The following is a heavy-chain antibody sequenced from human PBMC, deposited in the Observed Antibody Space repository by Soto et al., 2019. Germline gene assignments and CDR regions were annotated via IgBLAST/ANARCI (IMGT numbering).Heavy chain of an antibody. D-gene: IGHD3-10*01. J-gene: IGHJ4*02. CDR3: ARNYYGLGRPFDY. CDR1: GYTFTSYD. CDR2: MNPSGGNT. V-gene: IGHV1-8*01. Sequence: QVQLVQSGAEVKKPGASVKVSCQASGYTFTSYDISWVRQAPGQGREWMGWMNPSGGNTGYAQKFQGRVTMTRTTSISTAYMELSSLTSEDTAVYYCARNYYGLGRPFDYWGQGTLVTVSS.